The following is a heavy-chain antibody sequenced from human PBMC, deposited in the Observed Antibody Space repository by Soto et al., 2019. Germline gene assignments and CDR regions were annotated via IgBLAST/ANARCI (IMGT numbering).Heavy chain of an antibody. Sequence: SVLQRLTWTVADAALRSRGDFYTWVRQPPGKGLEWLGYIYYSGGTNYNPSLRSRVTISLDKSKRQFSLTLISVTAADTALYYCTREQSDNNYFDPLAQGTLVPGSS. CDR2: IYYSGGT. CDR3: TREQSDNNYFDP. J-gene: IGHJ5*02. D-gene: IGHD6-19*01. CDR1: DAALRSRGDF. V-gene: IGHV4-61*08.